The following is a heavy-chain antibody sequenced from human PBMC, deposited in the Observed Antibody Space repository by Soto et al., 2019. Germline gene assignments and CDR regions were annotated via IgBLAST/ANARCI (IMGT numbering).Heavy chain of an antibody. D-gene: IGHD6-13*01. CDR1: GFTFSSYS. J-gene: IGHJ4*02. CDR2: VSFDSNYI. V-gene: IGHV3-21*01. CDR3: ARERGWQLYFDF. Sequence: DVQLVQSGGGLVKPGESLRLSCAASGFTFSSYSMNWVRQAPGKGLEWVSLVSFDSNYIYYADSVKGRFTISRDNAKNSVYLQMNSLRAEDTAVYYCARERGWQLYFDFWGQGAPVTVSS.